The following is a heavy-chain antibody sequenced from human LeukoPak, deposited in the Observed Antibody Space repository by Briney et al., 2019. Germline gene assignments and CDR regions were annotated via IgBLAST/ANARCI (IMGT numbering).Heavy chain of an antibody. J-gene: IGHJ4*02. V-gene: IGHV3-30*18. CDR3: AKDPGSQGDY. Sequence: GGSLRLSCAASGFTFSDYGMHWVRQAPGKGLEWVAVISYDGSNKYYADSVKGRFTISRDNSKNTLYLQMNSLRAEDTAVYYCAKDPGSQGDYWGQGTLVTVSS. CDR1: GFTFSDYG. CDR2: ISYDGSNK.